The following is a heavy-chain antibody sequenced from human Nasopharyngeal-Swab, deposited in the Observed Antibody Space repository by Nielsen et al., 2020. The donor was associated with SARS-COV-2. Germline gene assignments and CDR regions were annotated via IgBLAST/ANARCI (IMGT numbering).Heavy chain of an antibody. J-gene: IGHJ4*02. D-gene: IGHD1-26*01. Sequence: VGSLRLSCSASGFTFSSYAMHWVRQAPGLGLEYVSAISDHGGSTYYADSVKGRFTISRDNSKNTLYLQMGSLRPEDTAVYYCVKKTIERSYDYWGQGTLVTVSS. CDR1: GFTFSSYA. CDR3: VKKTIERSYDY. CDR2: ISDHGGST. V-gene: IGHV3-64D*08.